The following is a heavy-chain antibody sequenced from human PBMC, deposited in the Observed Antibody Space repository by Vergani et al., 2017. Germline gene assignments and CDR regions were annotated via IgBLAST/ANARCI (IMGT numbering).Heavy chain of an antibody. J-gene: IGHJ6*02. CDR3: AREQIAAAGTDYYYGMDV. CDR1: GYTFTGYY. Sequence: QVQLVQSGAEVKKPGASVKVSCKASGYTFTGYYMHWVRQAPGQGLEWMGWINPNSGGTNYAQKFQGRVTMTRDTSISTAYMELSSLRSEDTAVYYCAREQIAAAGTDYYYGMDVWGQGTTVTVSS. V-gene: IGHV1-2*02. D-gene: IGHD6-13*01. CDR2: INPNSGGT.